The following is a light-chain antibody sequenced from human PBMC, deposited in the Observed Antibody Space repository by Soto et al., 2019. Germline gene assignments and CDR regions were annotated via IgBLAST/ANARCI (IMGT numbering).Light chain of an antibody. CDR1: QSISSW. CDR3: QQYNSYPWT. Sequence: IPMSPSPSTLSASLGDRVTITCRASQSISSWLAWYQQKPGKAPKLLIYDASSLESGVPSRFSGSGSGTEFTLTISSLQPDDFATYYCQQYNSYPWTFGQGTKVDI. J-gene: IGKJ1*01. CDR2: DAS. V-gene: IGKV1-5*01.